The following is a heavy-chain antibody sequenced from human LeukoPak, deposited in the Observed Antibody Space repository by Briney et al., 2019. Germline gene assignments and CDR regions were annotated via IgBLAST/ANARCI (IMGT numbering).Heavy chain of an antibody. Sequence: GASVKVSCKASGYTFTSYGISWVRQAPGQGLEWVGRIIPILGIANYAQKFQGRVTITADKSTSTAYMELSSLRSEDTAVYYCARSHYYGSENRFDPWGQGTLVTVSS. J-gene: IGHJ5*02. CDR2: IIPILGIA. CDR3: ARSHYYGSENRFDP. V-gene: IGHV1-69*04. D-gene: IGHD3-10*01. CDR1: GYTFTSYG.